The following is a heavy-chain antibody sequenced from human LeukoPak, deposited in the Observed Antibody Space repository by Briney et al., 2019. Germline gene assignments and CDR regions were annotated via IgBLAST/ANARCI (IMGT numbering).Heavy chain of an antibody. V-gene: IGHV3-9*01. Sequence: NPGRSLRLSCAASGFTFDDYAMHWVRQAPGKGLEWVSGISWNSGSIGYADSVKGRFTISRDNAKNSLYLQMNSLRAEDTALYYCAKGRGMLALGGSIDYWGQGTLVTVSS. D-gene: IGHD2-8*01. CDR1: GFTFDDYA. J-gene: IGHJ4*02. CDR3: AKGRGMLALGGSIDY. CDR2: ISWNSGSI.